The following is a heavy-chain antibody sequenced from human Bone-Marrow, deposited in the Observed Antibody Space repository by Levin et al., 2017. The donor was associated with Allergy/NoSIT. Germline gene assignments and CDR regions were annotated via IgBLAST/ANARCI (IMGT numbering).Heavy chain of an antibody. CDR1: GFTFSSYA. CDR2: ISYDGSNK. D-gene: IGHD3-3*01. V-gene: IGHV3-30-3*01. J-gene: IGHJ4*02. CDR3: ARTGIRFLEWFPRA. Sequence: GGSLRLSCAASGFTFSSYAMHWVRQAPGKGLEWVAVISYDGSNKYYADSVKGRFTISRDNSKNTLYLQMNSLRAEDTAVYYCARTGIRFLEWFPRAWGQGTLVTVSS.